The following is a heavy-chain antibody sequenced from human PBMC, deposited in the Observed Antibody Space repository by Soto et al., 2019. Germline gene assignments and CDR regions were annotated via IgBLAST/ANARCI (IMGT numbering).Heavy chain of an antibody. CDR1: GFTFSSYS. CDR2: ISSSSSYI. Sequence: LRLSCAASGFTFSSYSMNWVRQAPGKGLEWVSSISSSSSYIYYADSVKGRFTISRDNAKHSLYLQMNSLRAEDTAVYYCASPEGGAADYWGQGTLVTVSS. J-gene: IGHJ4*02. CDR3: ASPEGGAADY. V-gene: IGHV3-21*01. D-gene: IGHD1-26*01.